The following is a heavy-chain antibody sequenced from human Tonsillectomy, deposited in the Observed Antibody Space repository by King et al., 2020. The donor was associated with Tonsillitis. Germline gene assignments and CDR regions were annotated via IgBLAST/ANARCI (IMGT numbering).Heavy chain of an antibody. Sequence: VQLVESGGGLVQPGGSLRLSCAASGFTFSSYSMNWVRQAPGKGLEWVSYISSRSSTIYYADSVKGRFTISRDNAKNSLYLQMNSLRAEDTAVYYCARGRGDYWGQGTLVTVSS. CDR1: GFTFSSYS. CDR2: ISSRSSTI. V-gene: IGHV3-48*01. J-gene: IGHJ4*02. CDR3: ARGRGDY.